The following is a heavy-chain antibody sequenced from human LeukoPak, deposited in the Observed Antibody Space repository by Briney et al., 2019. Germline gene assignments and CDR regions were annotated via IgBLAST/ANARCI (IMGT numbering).Heavy chain of an antibody. V-gene: IGHV3-74*01. CDR1: GFTFSSYW. CDR2: INSDGSST. Sequence: PGGSLRLSCAASGFTFSSYWMHWVRQAPGKGLVWVSRINSDGSSTSYADSVKGRFTISRDNAKNTLYLQMNSLRAEDTAVYYCAREAYCGGDCYNNWCDPWGQGTLVTVSS. D-gene: IGHD2-21*02. J-gene: IGHJ5*02. CDR3: AREAYCGGDCYNNWCDP.